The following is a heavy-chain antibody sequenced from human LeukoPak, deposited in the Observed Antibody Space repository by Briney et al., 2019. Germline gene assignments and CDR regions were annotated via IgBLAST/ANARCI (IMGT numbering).Heavy chain of an antibody. CDR1: GFTFDDYA. CDR2: ISWNSGSI. Sequence: GGSLRLSCAASGFTFDDYAMHWVRQAPGKGPEWVSGISWNSGSIGYADSVKGRFTISRDNAKNSLYLQMNSLRAEDTAVYYCARDAPSIVGATPGAFDIWGQGTMVTVSS. V-gene: IGHV3-9*01. D-gene: IGHD1-26*01. J-gene: IGHJ3*02. CDR3: ARDAPSIVGATPGAFDI.